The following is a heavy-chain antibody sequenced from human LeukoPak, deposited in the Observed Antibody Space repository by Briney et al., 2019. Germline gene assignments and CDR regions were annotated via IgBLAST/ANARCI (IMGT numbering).Heavy chain of an antibody. Sequence: GRSLRLSCAASGFTFDDYAMHWVRQAPGKGLEWVSGISWNSGSIGYADSVKGRFTISRDNSKNTLYLQMNSLRAEDTAVYYCAKGEYSSSWLFDYWGQGTLVTVSS. CDR3: AKGEYSSSWLFDY. V-gene: IGHV3-9*01. J-gene: IGHJ4*02. CDR1: GFTFDDYA. D-gene: IGHD6-13*01. CDR2: ISWNSGSI.